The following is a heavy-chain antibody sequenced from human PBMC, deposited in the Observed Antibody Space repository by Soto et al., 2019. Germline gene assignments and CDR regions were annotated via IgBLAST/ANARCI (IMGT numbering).Heavy chain of an antibody. CDR1: GFTFSSYG. D-gene: IGHD3-10*01. J-gene: IGHJ6*02. V-gene: IGHV3-30*18. CDR2: ISYDGSNK. Sequence: QVQLVESGGGVVQPGRSLRLSCAASGFTFSSYGMHWVRQAPGKGLEWVAVISYDGSNKYYADSVKGRFTISRDNSKNTLYLQMNSLRAEDTAVYYCAKEVHYYGSGSSSGMDVWGQGTTVTVSS. CDR3: AKEVHYYGSGSSSGMDV.